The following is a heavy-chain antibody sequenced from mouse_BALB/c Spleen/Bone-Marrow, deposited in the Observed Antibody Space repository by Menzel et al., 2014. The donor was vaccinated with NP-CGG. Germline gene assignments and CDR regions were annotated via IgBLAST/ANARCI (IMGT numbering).Heavy chain of an antibody. CDR2: ISYSGST. V-gene: IGHV3-2*02. J-gene: IGHJ4*01. D-gene: IGHD2-4*01. CDR3: ARSEGDYDSAMDY. CDR1: GYSITSDYA. Sequence: EVKLQESGPGPVKPSQSLSLTCTVTGYSITSDYAWNWIRQFPGNKLEWMGYISYSGSTSYNPSLKSRISITRDTSKNQFFLQLNSVTTEDTATYYCARSEGDYDSAMDYWGQGTSVTVSS.